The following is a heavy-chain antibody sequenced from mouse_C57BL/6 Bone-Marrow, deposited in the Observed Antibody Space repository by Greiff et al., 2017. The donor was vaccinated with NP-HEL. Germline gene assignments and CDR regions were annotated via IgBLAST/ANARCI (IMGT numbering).Heavy chain of an antibody. CDR2: ISNGGGST. V-gene: IGHV5-12*01. J-gene: IGHJ3*01. CDR1: GFTFSDYY. CDR3: ARQAYYSNVGCAY. D-gene: IGHD2-5*01. Sequence: EVKLEESGGGLVQPGGSLKLSCAASGFTFSDYYMYWVRQTPEKRLEWVAYISNGGGSTYYPDTFKGRFTLSRDNAKNTLYLQMSRLKSEDTAMYYCARQAYYSNVGCAYWGRGTLVTVSA.